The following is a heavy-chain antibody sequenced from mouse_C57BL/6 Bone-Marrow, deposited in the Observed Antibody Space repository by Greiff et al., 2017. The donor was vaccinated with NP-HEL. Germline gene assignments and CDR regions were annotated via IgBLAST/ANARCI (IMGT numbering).Heavy chain of an antibody. CDR1: GYTFTDYY. D-gene: IGHD1-1*01. V-gene: IGHV1-19*01. CDR3: ARWYYYGSSYPMDY. J-gene: IGHJ4*01. Sequence: EVQLQQSGPVLVKPGASVKMSCKASGYTFTDYYMNWVKQSHGKSLEWIGVINPYNGGTSYNQKFKGKATLTVDKSSSTAYMELNSLTSEDSAVYYCARWYYYGSSYPMDYWGQGTSVTVSS. CDR2: INPYNGGT.